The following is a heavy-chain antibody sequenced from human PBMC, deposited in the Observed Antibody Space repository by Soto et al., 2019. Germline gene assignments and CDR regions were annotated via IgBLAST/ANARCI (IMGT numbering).Heavy chain of an antibody. CDR1: GGSVSSGTYY. CDR2: IYYRGGT. D-gene: IGHD6-19*01. V-gene: IGHV4-31*03. CDR3: ARAPDGTVAFDV. Sequence: PSETLSLTCTVSGGSVSSGTYYWRWIRQHPGKGLEWIGYIYYRGGTYYNPSLRGRITISSDASENHFSLKLTSVTAADTAVYYCARAPDGTVAFDVWGQGTLVTVSS. J-gene: IGHJ4*02.